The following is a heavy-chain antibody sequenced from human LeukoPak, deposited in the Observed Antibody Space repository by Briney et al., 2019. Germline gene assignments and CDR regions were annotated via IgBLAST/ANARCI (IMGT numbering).Heavy chain of an antibody. Sequence: SETLSLTCTVSGGSISSYYWSWIRQPPGKGLEWIGYIYYSGSTNYNPSLKGRVTISVDTSKNQFSLKLSSVTAADTAVYYCARHYYDILTGYTPFDYWGQGTLVTVSS. J-gene: IGHJ4*02. CDR1: GGSISSYY. D-gene: IGHD3-9*01. CDR2: IYYSGST. CDR3: ARHYYDILTGYTPFDY. V-gene: IGHV4-59*08.